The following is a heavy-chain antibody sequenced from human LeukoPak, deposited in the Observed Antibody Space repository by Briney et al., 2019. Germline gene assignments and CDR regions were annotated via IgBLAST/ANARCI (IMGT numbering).Heavy chain of an antibody. J-gene: IGHJ3*02. CDR1: GFTFSSYW. V-gene: IGHV3-7*01. Sequence: GGSLRLSCAASGFTFSSYWMSWVRQAPGKGLELVANIKQDGSEKYYVDSVKGRFTISRDNAKNSLYLQMNSLRAEDTAVYYCARDMTDDAFDIWGQGTMVTVSS. D-gene: IGHD2-21*02. CDR3: ARDMTDDAFDI. CDR2: IKQDGSEK.